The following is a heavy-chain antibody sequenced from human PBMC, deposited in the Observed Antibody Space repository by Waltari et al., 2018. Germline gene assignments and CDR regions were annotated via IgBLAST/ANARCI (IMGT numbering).Heavy chain of an antibody. Sequence: QVQLQQWGAGLLKPSETLSLTCAVYGGSFSGYYWSWLRQPPGKGLEWIGEINHSGITNYSPSLKSRVTISVDTSKNQSSLKLSSVTAADTAVYDCARRSIAVAGRPFGDWGQGTLVTVSS. V-gene: IGHV4-34*01. D-gene: IGHD6-19*01. CDR2: INHSGIT. CDR1: GGSFSGYY. CDR3: ARRSIAVAGRPFGD. J-gene: IGHJ4*02.